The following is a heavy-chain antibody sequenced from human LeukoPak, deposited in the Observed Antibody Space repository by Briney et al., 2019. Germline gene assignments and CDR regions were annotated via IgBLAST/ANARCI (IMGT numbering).Heavy chain of an antibody. J-gene: IGHJ4*02. V-gene: IGHV3-30-3*01. Sequence: GGSLRPSCAASGFTFSTYAMHWVRQGPGKGLEWVAVISYDGSNKYYADSVKGRFTISRDNSKNTLYLQMSSLSAEDTAVYYCARTTTPHYYGSGSYALGYWGQGTLVTVPS. CDR1: GFTFSTYA. D-gene: IGHD3-10*01. CDR3: ARTTTPHYYGSGSYALGY. CDR2: ISYDGSNK.